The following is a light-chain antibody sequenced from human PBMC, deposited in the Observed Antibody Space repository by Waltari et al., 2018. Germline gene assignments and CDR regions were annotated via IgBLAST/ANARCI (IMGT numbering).Light chain of an antibody. CDR1: SNDIGSYNF. CDR2: YVI. V-gene: IGLV2-23*02. J-gene: IGLJ2*01. Sequence: QSALTQPASVSGSPGQSITVSCIGTSNDIGSYNFVSWFQQHPGRAPKLMIYYVIARPLGVSNRFSGSKSGNTASLTISGLQAEDEADYYCFSYAGSNSFAFGGGTRVTVL. CDR3: FSYAGSNSFA.